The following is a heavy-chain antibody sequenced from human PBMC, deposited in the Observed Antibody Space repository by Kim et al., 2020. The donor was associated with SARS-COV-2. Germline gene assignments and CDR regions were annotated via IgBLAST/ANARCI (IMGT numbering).Heavy chain of an antibody. CDR3: ASDHLVLLFGEDYYYGMDV. V-gene: IGHV3-33*01. Sequence: GGSLRLSCAASGFTFSSYGMHWVRQAPGKGLEWVAVICDDGNNKYYADSVKGRFTISRDNSKNTLYLQMNSLRAEDTAVYYCASDHLVLLFGEDYYYGMDVWGRGTTVTVSS. J-gene: IGHJ6*02. CDR2: ICDDGNNK. CDR1: GFTFSSYG. D-gene: IGHD3-10*01.